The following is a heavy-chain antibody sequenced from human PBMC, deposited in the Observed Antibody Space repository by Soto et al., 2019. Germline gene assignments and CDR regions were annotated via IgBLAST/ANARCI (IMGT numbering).Heavy chain of an antibody. J-gene: IGHJ3*02. CDR3: AGIDILTGYYAFDI. CDR1: GGSISSYY. Sequence: QVQLQESGPGLVKPSETLSLTCTVSGGSISSYYWSWIRQPPGKGLEWIGYIYYSGSTNYNPSLKSRVTISVDTSKNQFSLKLSSVTAAATAVYYCAGIDILTGYYAFDIWGQGTMVTVSS. CDR2: IYYSGST. D-gene: IGHD3-9*01. V-gene: IGHV4-59*01.